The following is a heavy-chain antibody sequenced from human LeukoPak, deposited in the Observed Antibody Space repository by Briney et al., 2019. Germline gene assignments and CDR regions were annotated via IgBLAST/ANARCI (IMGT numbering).Heavy chain of an antibody. J-gene: IGHJ5*01. CDR1: GYTFTGYY. CDR2: INPNSGGT. D-gene: IGHD3-10*01. Sequence: ASVKVSXKASGYTFTGYYIHWVRQAPGQGLECVGWINPNSGGTNYAQKFQGRVTMTRDTSISTAYMELSRLRSDDTAVYYCARGGSGSYFSWLDPWGQGTLVTVSS. V-gene: IGHV1-2*02. CDR3: ARGGSGSYFSWLDP.